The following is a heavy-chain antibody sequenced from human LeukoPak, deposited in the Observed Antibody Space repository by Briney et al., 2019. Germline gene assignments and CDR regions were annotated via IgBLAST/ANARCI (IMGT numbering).Heavy chain of an antibody. J-gene: IGHJ3*02. CDR1: GDSISSSFYY. CDR2: IYYGGGT. D-gene: IGHD4-23*01. Sequence: SETLSLTCTVSGDSISSSFYYWGWIRQPPGKGLEWIGSIYYGGGTNYNPSLKSRVTISVDTSKNQFSLKLSSVTAADTAVYYCARDEDYGGNEANAFDIWGQGTMVTVSS. V-gene: IGHV4-39*07. CDR3: ARDEDYGGNEANAFDI.